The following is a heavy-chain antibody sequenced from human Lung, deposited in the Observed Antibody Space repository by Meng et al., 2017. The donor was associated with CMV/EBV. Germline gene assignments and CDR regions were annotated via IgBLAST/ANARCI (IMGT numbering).Heavy chain of an antibody. CDR2: IRSKAYGGTT. Sequence: GESXKISCTASGFTFGDYAMSWVRQAPGKGLEWVGFIRSKAYGGTTEYAASVKGRFTISRDDSKSIAYLQMNSLKTEDTAVYYCTRALDYYDSRAFYYYYGMDVWXQGTTVTVSS. V-gene: IGHV3-49*04. CDR3: TRALDYYDSRAFYYYYGMDV. J-gene: IGHJ6*02. CDR1: GFTFGDYA. D-gene: IGHD3-22*01.